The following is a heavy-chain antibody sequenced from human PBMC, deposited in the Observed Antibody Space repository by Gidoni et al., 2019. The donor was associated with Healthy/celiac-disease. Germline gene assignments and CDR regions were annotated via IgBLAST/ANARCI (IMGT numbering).Heavy chain of an antibody. D-gene: IGHD2-2*01. V-gene: IGHV2-5*01. CDR1: GFSLSTSGVG. Sequence: QITLKESGPTLVKPTQTLTLTCTFSGFSLSTSGVGVGWIRQPPGKALEWLALIYWNDDKRYSPSLKSRLTITKDTSKNQVVLTMTNMDPVDTATYYCAHSTTHHASPPDFDYWGQGTLVTVSS. CDR3: AHSTTHHASPPDFDY. J-gene: IGHJ4*02. CDR2: IYWNDDK.